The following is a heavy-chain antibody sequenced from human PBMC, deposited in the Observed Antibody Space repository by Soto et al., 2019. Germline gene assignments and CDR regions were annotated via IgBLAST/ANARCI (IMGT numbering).Heavy chain of an antibody. CDR3: TRRRDWTAMDPLDY. CDR1: GFTFSDSA. D-gene: IGHD5-18*01. J-gene: IGHJ4*02. V-gene: IGHV3-73*02. Sequence: EVQLVESGGGLVQPGGSLKLSCAASGFTFSDSAMHWVRQASGKGLEWVGRIRSKVNTYATIYAASVKGRFTISRDDSMNTVYRQMNSLKTEDTAVYYCTRRRDWTAMDPLDYWGQGTLVTVSS. CDR2: IRSKVNTYAT.